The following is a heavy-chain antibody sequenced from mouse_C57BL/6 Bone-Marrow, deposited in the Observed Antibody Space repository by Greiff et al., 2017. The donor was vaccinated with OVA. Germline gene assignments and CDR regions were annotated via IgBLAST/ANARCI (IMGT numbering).Heavy chain of an antibody. V-gene: IGHV1-59*01. CDR2: IDPSDSYT. CDR1: GYTFTSYW. CDR3: AILDYYGSSYVPYWYFDV. J-gene: IGHJ1*03. D-gene: IGHD1-1*01. Sequence: VKLQQPGAELVRPGTSVKLSCKASGYTFTSYWMHWVKQRPGQGLEWIGVIDPSDSYTNYNQKFKGKATLTVDTSSSTAYMQLSSLTSEDSAVYYCAILDYYGSSYVPYWYFDVWGTGTTVTVSS.